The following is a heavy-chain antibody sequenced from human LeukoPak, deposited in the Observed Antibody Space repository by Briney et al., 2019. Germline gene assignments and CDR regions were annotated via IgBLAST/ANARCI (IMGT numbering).Heavy chain of an antibody. V-gene: IGHV1-18*01. CDR1: GYTFTSYD. Sequence: ASVKVSCKASGYTFTSYDINWVRQATGQGLEWMGWISAYNGNTNYAQKLQGRVTMTTDTSTSTAYMELRSLRSDDTAVYYCARDHIVVVPAANAPLFDYWGQGTLVTVSS. J-gene: IGHJ4*02. CDR2: ISAYNGNT. CDR3: ARDHIVVVPAANAPLFDY. D-gene: IGHD2-2*01.